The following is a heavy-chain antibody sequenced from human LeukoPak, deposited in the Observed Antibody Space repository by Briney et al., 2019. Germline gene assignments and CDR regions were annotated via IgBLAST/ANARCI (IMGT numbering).Heavy chain of an antibody. J-gene: IGHJ4*02. CDR2: ISSSSSYI. CDR1: GFTFSSYS. V-gene: IGHV3-21*01. CDR3: ASSFRYCSSTSCYGDDY. D-gene: IGHD2-2*01. Sequence: GGSLRLSCAASGFTFSSYSMNWVRQAPGKGLEWVSSISSSSSYIYYADSVKGRFTISRDNAKNSLYLQMNSLRAEDTAVYYCASSFRYCSSTSCYGDDYWGQGTLVTVSS.